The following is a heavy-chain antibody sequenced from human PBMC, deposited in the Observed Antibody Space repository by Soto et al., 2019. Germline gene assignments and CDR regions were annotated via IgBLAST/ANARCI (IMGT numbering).Heavy chain of an antibody. V-gene: IGHV4-39*01. D-gene: IGHD5-18*01. J-gene: IGHJ6*02. Sequence: PSETLSLTCTVSGCSISSSSYYWGWIRQHPGKGLEWIGSIYYSGSTYYNPSLKSRITINADTCKNQFSLQLNSVTPEDAAVYYCARWDHDDGYLDVWGLGTTVTVSS. CDR3: ARWDHDDGYLDV. CDR2: IYYSGST. CDR1: GCSISSSSYY.